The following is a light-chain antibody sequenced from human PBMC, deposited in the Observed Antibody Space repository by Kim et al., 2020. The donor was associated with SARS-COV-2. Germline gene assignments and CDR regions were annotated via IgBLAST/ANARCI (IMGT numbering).Light chain of an antibody. CDR3: QQNKNWPLT. V-gene: IGKV3-15*01. J-gene: IGKJ4*01. Sequence: ETMMTQSPATLSVSPGESATLYCRASQSVSNHLVWYHQKPCQAPRLLIYAASTRATGIPARFSGNGSGTEFTLTISSLQSEDFAIYYCQQNKNWPLTFGGGTKVEI. CDR2: AAS. CDR1: QSVSNH.